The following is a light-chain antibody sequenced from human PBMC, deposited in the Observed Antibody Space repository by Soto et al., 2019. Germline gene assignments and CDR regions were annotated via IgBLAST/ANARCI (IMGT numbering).Light chain of an antibody. J-gene: IGKJ1*01. CDR2: AAS. CDR1: QSISNH. Sequence: DIQMTQSPSSLSASVEDRVIITCRASQSISNHLNWYQQKPVKAPKLLIFAASSLQRGVPSRFSGSRSGPDFTLTISSLQPDDFATYYCQQRYSSPPTFGQGTKVDIK. CDR3: QQRYSSPPT. V-gene: IGKV1-39*01.